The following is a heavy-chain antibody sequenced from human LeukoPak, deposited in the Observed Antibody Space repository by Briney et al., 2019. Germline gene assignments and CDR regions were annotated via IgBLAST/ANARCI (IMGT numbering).Heavy chain of an antibody. J-gene: IGHJ4*02. CDR1: GFTFSSHS. CDR3: ARGASTVTTSDTFDY. Sequence: PGGSLRLSCAASGFTFSSHSMNWVRQAPGKGLEWVSSISSSSSYIYYADSVKGRFTISRDNAKNSLYLQMNSLRAEDTAVYYCARGASTVTTSDTFDYWGQGTLVTVSS. V-gene: IGHV3-21*01. CDR2: ISSSSSYI. D-gene: IGHD4-17*01.